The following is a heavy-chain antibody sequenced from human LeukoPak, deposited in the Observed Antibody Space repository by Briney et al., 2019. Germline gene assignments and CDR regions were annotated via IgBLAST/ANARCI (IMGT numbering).Heavy chain of an antibody. CDR3: ARGPKQQLVLTEYFQH. Sequence: SETLSLTCTVSGGSISSYYWSWIRQPPGKGLEWIGYIYYSGSTNYNPSLKSRVTISVDTSKNQFSLKLSSVTAADTAVYYCARGPKQQLVLTEYFQHWGQGTLVTVSS. V-gene: IGHV4-59*01. D-gene: IGHD6-13*01. CDR1: GGSISSYY. CDR2: IYYSGST. J-gene: IGHJ1*01.